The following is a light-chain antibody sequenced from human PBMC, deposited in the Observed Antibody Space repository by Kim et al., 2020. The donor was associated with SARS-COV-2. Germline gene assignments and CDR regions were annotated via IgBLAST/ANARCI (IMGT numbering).Light chain of an antibody. CDR3: MQGTHWPRT. Sequence: PASISCRSSQSLVNTDGNTNLNWYHQRPGQSPRRLLYKVSSRDSGVPDRFSGSGSATDFTLKISRVEAEDVGVYYCMQGTHWPRTFGQGTKVEIK. J-gene: IGKJ1*01. CDR1: QSLVNTDGNTN. CDR2: KVS. V-gene: IGKV2-30*01.